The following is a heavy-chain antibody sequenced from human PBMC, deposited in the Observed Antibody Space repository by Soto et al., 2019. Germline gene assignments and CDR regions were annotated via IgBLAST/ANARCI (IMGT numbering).Heavy chain of an antibody. Sequence: EVQLVESGGDLVQPGGSLRLSCVASGFTFNTYWLSWVRQAPGKGLEWVANIKEDGSDKYYVDSVKGRFTISRHNAKNLLYLQMNSLEAGDTAMYYCARFTRGSSGDYWGQGTLVTVSS. CDR1: GFTFNTYW. D-gene: IGHD6-25*01. J-gene: IGHJ4*02. V-gene: IGHV3-7*01. CDR3: ARFTRGSSGDY. CDR2: IKEDGSDK.